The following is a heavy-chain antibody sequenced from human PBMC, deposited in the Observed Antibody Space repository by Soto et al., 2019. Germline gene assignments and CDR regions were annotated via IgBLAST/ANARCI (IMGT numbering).Heavy chain of an antibody. CDR1: GGTFSSYS. Sequence: SVNVSCKSSGGTFSSYSISWVRQAPGQGLEWMGGIIPIFGTANYAQKFQGRVTITADESTSTAYMELSSLRSEDTAVYYCARGRKQLVLAYYDYYGMDVWGQGPTVTVS. V-gene: IGHV1-69*13. CDR3: ARGRKQLVLAYYDYYGMDV. J-gene: IGHJ6*02. D-gene: IGHD6-13*01. CDR2: IIPIFGTA.